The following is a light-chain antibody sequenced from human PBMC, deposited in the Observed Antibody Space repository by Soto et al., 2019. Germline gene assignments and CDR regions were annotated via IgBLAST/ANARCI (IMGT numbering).Light chain of an antibody. V-gene: IGLV2-23*02. Sequence: QSVLNQPASVSGSPGQSITISCTGTSSDVGNYNLVSWYQQHPGKAPKPMIYEVSKRPSGVSSRFSGSKSGNTASLTISGLQAEDEADYYCYSYAGGDTYYVFGTGTRSPS. J-gene: IGLJ1*01. CDR2: EVS. CDR3: YSYAGGDTYYV. CDR1: SSDVGNYNL.